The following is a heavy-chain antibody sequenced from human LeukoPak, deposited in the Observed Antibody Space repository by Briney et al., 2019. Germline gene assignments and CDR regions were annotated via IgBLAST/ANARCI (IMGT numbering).Heavy chain of an antibody. J-gene: IGHJ6*02. CDR3: ARADVLVRGANYYYYGMDV. D-gene: IGHD3-10*01. CDR1: GGSISSYY. CDR2: IYYSGST. V-gene: IGHV4-59*01. Sequence: SETLSLTCTVSGGSISSYYWSWIRQPPGKGLEWIGYIYYSGSTNYNPSLKSRVTISVDTSKNQFSLKLSSVTAADTAVYYCARADVLVRGANYYYYGMDVWGQGTTVTVSS.